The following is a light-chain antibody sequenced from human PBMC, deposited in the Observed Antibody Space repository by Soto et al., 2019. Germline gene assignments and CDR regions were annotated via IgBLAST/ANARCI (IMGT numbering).Light chain of an antibody. Sequence: QTVVTQPHSASGTPGQRVTISCSGSRSNIGINTVNWYQQLPGTAPKLLIYNNNQRPSGVPDRFSGSKSGTSASLAISGLQSEDEADYYCAAWDDSLNGWVFGGGTKLTVL. J-gene: IGLJ3*02. CDR1: RSNIGINT. CDR2: NNN. V-gene: IGLV1-44*01. CDR3: AAWDDSLNGWV.